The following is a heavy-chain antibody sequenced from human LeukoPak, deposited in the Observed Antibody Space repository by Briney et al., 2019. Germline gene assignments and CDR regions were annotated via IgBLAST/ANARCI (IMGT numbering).Heavy chain of an antibody. CDR3: ARQSVRGYYQNELDY. J-gene: IGHJ4*02. CDR1: GGSISSSSYY. D-gene: IGHD3-22*01. CDR2: IYYSGST. Sequence: SETLSLTCTVSGGSISSSSYYWGWIRQPRGKGLEWIGSIYYSGSTYYNPSLKSRVTISVDTSKNQFSLKLSSVTAADTAVYYCARQSVRGYYQNELDYWGQGTLVTVSS. V-gene: IGHV4-39*01.